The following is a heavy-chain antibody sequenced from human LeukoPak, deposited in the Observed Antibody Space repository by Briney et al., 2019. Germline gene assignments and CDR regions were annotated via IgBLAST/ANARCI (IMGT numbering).Heavy chain of an antibody. CDR2: IWYDGSNK. J-gene: IGHJ4*02. V-gene: IGHV3-33*01. D-gene: IGHD3-22*01. CDR3: ARGRRPRGRTYYYDSSGYYYDY. Sequence: PGGSLRLSCAASGFTFSSYGMHWVRQAPGKGLEWVAVIWYDGSNKYYPDSVKGRFTISRDDSKNTLYLQMDSLRAADTAVYYCARGRRPRGRTYYYDSSGYYYDYWGQGTLVTVSS. CDR1: GFTFSSYG.